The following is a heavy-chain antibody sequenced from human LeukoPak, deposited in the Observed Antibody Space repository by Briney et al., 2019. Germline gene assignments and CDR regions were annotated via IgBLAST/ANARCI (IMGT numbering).Heavy chain of an antibody. CDR1: GFTFSAHW. CDR3: ARAAHIVVVTGTSFDY. D-gene: IGHD2-21*02. J-gene: IGHJ4*02. V-gene: IGHV3-7*01. CDR2: IKQDESEK. Sequence: GGSLRLSCAASGFTFSAHWMSWVRQAPGKGLEWVANIKQDESEKSYVDSVKGRFTISRDNAKDSLYLQTNSLRAEDTAVYYCARAAHIVVVTGTSFDYWGQGTLVTVSS.